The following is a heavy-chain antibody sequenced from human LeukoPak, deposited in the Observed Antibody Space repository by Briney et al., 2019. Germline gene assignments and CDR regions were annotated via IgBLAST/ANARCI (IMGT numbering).Heavy chain of an antibody. J-gene: IGHJ5*02. Sequence: GGSLRLSCTASGFTFSSYAMHWVRQAPGKGLEWVAVISFDGSDQYYADSVRGRFTISRDNSKNTLYLQMDSLRVEDTALYFCAKVFVLMRGTPENWFDPWGQGTLVTVSS. V-gene: IGHV3-30*18. CDR2: ISFDGSDQ. CDR1: GFTFSSYA. D-gene: IGHD1-14*01. CDR3: AKVFVLMRGTPENWFDP.